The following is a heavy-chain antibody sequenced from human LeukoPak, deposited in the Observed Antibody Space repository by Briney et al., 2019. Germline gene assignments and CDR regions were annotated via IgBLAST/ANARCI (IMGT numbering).Heavy chain of an antibody. CDR3: ARAMPATYFFDY. V-gene: IGHV1-46*01. CDR2: INPSADYT. Sequence: ALVKVSCKASGYSFTNYYIHWVRQAPGQGLEWMGIINPSADYTVYAQKFQGRVTMTRDTSTNTVYMELSSLRSEDTAMFYCARAMPATYFFDYWGQGALVTVSS. J-gene: IGHJ4*02. D-gene: IGHD2-2*01. CDR1: GYSFTNYY.